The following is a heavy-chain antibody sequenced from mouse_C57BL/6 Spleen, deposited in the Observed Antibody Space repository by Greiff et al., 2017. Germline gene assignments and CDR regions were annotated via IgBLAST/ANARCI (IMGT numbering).Heavy chain of an antibody. CDR2: IYPRSGNT. J-gene: IGHJ2*01. CDR1: GYTFTSYG. Sequence: VQLQQSGAELARPGASVKLSCKASGYTFTSYGISWVQQRTGQGLEWIGEIYPRSGNTYYNEKFRGKATLTADKSSSTAYMELSSLTAEYSAVYFCARPAQATFFDYWGQGTTLTVSA. V-gene: IGHV1-81*01. CDR3: ARPAQATFFDY. D-gene: IGHD3-2*02.